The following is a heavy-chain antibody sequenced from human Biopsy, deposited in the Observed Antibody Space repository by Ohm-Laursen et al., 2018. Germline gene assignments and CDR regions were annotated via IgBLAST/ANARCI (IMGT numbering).Heavy chain of an antibody. J-gene: IGHJ4*02. V-gene: IGHV4-34*08. CDR2: INQAGTT. CDR3: GNEVHGRDY. D-gene: IGHD2-15*01. Sequence: SETLSLTCAVFGKTFSDYQWSWIRQPPGKGLEWIGQINQAGTTNYNPSLKSLVSISADASKNEFPLRLTSVAAADTAVYLCGNEVHGRDYWGLGAQVTVSS. CDR1: GKTFSDYQ.